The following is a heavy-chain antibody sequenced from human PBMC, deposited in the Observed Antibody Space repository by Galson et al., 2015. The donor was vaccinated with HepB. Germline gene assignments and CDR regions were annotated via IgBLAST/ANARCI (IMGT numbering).Heavy chain of an antibody. V-gene: IGHV3-30*03. Sequence: SLRLSCAASGFTFSSYGMHWVRQAPGEGLEWVAVISYDGSNKYYADSVKGRFTISRDNSKNTLYLQMNSLRAEDTAVYYCARDLGYCSSTSCQEVWYYYYGMDVWGQGTTVTVSS. D-gene: IGHD2-2*01. CDR2: ISYDGSNK. CDR1: GFTFSSYG. CDR3: ARDLGYCSSTSCQEVWYYYYGMDV. J-gene: IGHJ6*02.